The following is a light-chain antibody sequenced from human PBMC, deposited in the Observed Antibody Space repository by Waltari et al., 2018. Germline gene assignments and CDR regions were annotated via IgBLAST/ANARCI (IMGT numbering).Light chain of an antibody. V-gene: IGLV2-11*01. Sequence: QSALTQPPSVSGSPGQSVTISCTGTTSNVGRYNSVSWYQQHPGKAPKLLIRDVNKKYSGESERLPGPKPANTASLTTSGLQAADEADDHCCERAGNFSAVFGEGTKLTV. CDR3: CERAGNFSAV. CDR2: DVN. CDR1: TSNVGRYNS. J-gene: IGLJ2*01.